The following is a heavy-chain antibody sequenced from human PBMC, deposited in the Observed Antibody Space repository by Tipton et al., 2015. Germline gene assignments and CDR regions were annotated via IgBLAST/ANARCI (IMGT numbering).Heavy chain of an antibody. CDR1: AYSISSDYY. Sequence: TLSLTCAVSAYSISSDYYWGWIRQPPGKGLEWIGSISHSGNTYYNPSLKSRVTISVDTSKTQFSLMLTSVTAADTAVYYCACQDYDSLTRDYQTVDYWGQGTLVTVSS. CDR3: ACQDYDSLTRDYQTVDY. CDR2: ISHSGNT. V-gene: IGHV4-38-2*01. D-gene: IGHD3-9*01. J-gene: IGHJ4*02.